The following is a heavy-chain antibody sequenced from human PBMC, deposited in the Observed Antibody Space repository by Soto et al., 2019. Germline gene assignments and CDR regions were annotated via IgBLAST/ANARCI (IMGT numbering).Heavy chain of an antibody. CDR2: IAFTGSAT. D-gene: IGHD5-18*01. CDR1: CFPFDPYS. CDR3: VKDVETVRLVAFDL. Sequence: GASLILSWATSCFPFDPYSMILVRPDPGKGLEWVSAIAFTGSATYYADSVKGRFTISRDNSKNIVYLQMNSLRVDDTALYYCVKDVETVRLVAFDLWGHGTQVTVS. J-gene: IGHJ2*01. V-gene: IGHV3-23*01.